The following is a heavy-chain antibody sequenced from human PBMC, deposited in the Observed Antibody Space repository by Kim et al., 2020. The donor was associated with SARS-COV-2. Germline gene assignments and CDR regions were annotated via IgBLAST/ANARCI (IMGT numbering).Heavy chain of an antibody. CDR3: AKGYRFPRNSGMDV. J-gene: IGHJ6*02. Sequence: ADSVKRRLTITRDNSKNTLYLQMNSLRAEDTAVYYCAKGYRFPRNSGMDVWGQGTTVTVSS. V-gene: IGHV3-33*06. D-gene: IGHD3-3*01.